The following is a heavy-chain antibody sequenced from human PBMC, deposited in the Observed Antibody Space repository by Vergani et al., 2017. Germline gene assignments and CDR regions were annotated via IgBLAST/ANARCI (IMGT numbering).Heavy chain of an antibody. J-gene: IGHJ4*02. Sequence: QVQLVQSGSEVRKPGASVKVSCQVSGYSLTELTIHWVRQAPGKGLEWMGGFDPEHGEVTFAHDIQGRVTMTEDRSTDTAYMELSSLRPEDTALYYCAIVTDYYDRSGYYLDYWGQGTLVTVSS. CDR2: FDPEHGEV. D-gene: IGHD3-22*01. CDR3: AIVTDYYDRSGYYLDY. V-gene: IGHV1-24*01. CDR1: GYSLTELT.